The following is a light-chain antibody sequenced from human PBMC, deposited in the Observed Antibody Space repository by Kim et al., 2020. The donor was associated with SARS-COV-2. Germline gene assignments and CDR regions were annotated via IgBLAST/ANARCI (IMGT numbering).Light chain of an antibody. Sequence: DPPSISRRSRQRLMHSNGYNSFDWHLQTPGRPPQLLIYLSSNRTSGVPDRFSGSGSGTDFTLKITRVEPADVGIYYCMQVLQTPHSFGQGTKLEI. J-gene: IGKJ2*03. CDR3: MQVLQTPHS. CDR1: QRLMHSNGYNS. V-gene: IGKV2-28*01. CDR2: LSS.